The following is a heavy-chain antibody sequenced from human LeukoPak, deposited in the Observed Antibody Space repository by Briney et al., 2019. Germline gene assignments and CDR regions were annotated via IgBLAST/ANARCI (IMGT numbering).Heavy chain of an antibody. CDR2: FHTDGGT. CDR1: GFTFSSYD. J-gene: IGHJ4*02. D-gene: IGHD4-17*01. Sequence: GGSLRLSCPASGFTFSSYDMHWVRQAPGKGLEWVSAFHTDGGTYYLDSVKGRFTISREDAKNSLYLQMNTLRAGDTAVYYCARGSGPGVTTIDSWGQGTLVVVSS. V-gene: IGHV3-13*01. CDR3: ARGSGPGVTTIDS.